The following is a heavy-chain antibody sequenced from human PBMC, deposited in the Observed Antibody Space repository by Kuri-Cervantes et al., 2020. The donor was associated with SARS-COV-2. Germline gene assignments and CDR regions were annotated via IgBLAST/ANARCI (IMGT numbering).Heavy chain of an antibody. CDR3: ARVGATYFYGMNV. V-gene: IGHV3-19*01. D-gene: IGHD1-26*01. CDR1: GFTFSNSD. Sequence: GGSLSLSCAASGFTFSNSDMNWVRQDPGKRLEWVSGVSWNGSRTHYADSVKGRFIISRDNSRNFLYQQMNSLRAEDTAVYYCARVGATYFYGMNVWGQGTTVTVSS. J-gene: IGHJ6*02. CDR2: VSWNGSRT.